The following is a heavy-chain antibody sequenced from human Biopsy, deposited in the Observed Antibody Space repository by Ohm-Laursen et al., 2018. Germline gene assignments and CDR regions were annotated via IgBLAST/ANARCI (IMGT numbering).Heavy chain of an antibody. J-gene: IGHJ4*02. Sequence: SETLSLTCTVSGGSISSYYWNWIRQPPGKGLKWIGYIYYSGTTDYSPSLKSRVTISIGKSKNQFFLKLSSVTAEDTAVYYCARDDAVTVIRGLYYWGQGALVTVSS. D-gene: IGHD2-21*02. CDR1: GGSISSYY. CDR3: ARDDAVTVIRGLYY. CDR2: IYYSGTT. V-gene: IGHV4-59*01.